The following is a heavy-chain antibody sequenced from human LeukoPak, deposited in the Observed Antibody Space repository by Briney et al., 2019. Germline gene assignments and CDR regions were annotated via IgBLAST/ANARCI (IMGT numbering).Heavy chain of an antibody. J-gene: IGHJ4*02. CDR1: GGSISSYY. V-gene: IGHV4-59*08. Sequence: SETLSLTCTVSGGSISSYYWSWIRQPPGKGLEWIGYISYSGDTNYNPSLKSRVTISVDTSKNQFSLKLTSVTAADTAVYYCARQGGYIAPLALWGQGTLVTVSA. CDR2: ISYSGDT. CDR3: ARQGGYIAPLAL. D-gene: IGHD5-12*01.